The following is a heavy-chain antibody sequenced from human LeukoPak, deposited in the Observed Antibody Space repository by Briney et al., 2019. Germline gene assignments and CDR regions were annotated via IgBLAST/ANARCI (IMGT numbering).Heavy chain of an antibody. D-gene: IGHD3-3*01. Sequence: GGSLRLSCAASGFTVSDSYMSWVRRAPGKGLEWVSVIYSGGSTYYADSVKGRFTISRDTSKTTLYLQMNSLRAEDTAVYYCARAWSGTQYYFDYWGQGTLVTVSS. J-gene: IGHJ4*02. CDR3: ARAWSGTQYYFDY. V-gene: IGHV3-66*01. CDR2: IYSGGST. CDR1: GFTVSDSY.